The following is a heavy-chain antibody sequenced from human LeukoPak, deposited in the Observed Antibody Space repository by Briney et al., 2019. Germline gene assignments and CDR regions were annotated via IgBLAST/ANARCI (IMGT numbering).Heavy chain of an antibody. J-gene: IGHJ4*02. Sequence: SETLSLTCAVSGYPISSGYYWGWIRQPPGKGLELIGSIYHSGSTYYNPSLKSRVTISVDTSKNQFSLKLSSVTAADTAVYYCARETYYDIPDLHFDYWGQGTLVTVSS. V-gene: IGHV4-38-2*02. CDR3: ARETYYDIPDLHFDY. CDR2: IYHSGST. D-gene: IGHD3-9*01. CDR1: GYPISSGYY.